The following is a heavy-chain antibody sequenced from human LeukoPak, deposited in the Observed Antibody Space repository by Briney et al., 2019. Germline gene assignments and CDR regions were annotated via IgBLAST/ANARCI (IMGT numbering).Heavy chain of an antibody. CDR2: INPNSGGT. V-gene: IGHV1-2*04. Sequence: GASVKVSCKASGYTFTGYYMHWVRQAPGQGLEWMGWINPNSGGTNYAQKFQGWVTMTRDTSISTAYMELSSLRAEDTAVYYCAKGGYDFWRENYYYMDVWGKGTTVTVSS. CDR1: GYTFTGYY. J-gene: IGHJ6*03. CDR3: AKGGYDFWRENYYYMDV. D-gene: IGHD3-3*01.